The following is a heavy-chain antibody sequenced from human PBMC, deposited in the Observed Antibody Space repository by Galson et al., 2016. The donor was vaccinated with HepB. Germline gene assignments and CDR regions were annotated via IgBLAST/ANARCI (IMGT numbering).Heavy chain of an antibody. D-gene: IGHD6-19*01. V-gene: IGHV3-9*01. CDR2: ISWNSGSI. J-gene: IGHJ4*02. Sequence: QAPGRGLEWVSGISWNSGSIGYADSVKGRFTISRDNAKSSLYLQMNSLRAEDTALYYCAKWGSSAWYTDRYYFDYGGQGTLVTVSS. CDR3: AKWGSSAWYTDRYYFDY.